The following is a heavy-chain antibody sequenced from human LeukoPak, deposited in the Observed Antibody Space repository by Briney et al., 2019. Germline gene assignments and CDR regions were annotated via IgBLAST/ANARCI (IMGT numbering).Heavy chain of an antibody. CDR2: IRYHGSDK. V-gene: IGHV3-30*02. CDR1: AFTFRSYG. D-gene: IGHD3-22*01. J-gene: IGHJ3*02. CDR3: AKKWSGDYDSSGVNDAFDI. Sequence: GGSLRLSCAASAFTFRSYGMHWVRQAPGKGLEWAAFIRYHGSDKYYADSVKDRFTISRDNSKNTLYLQMNSLRAEDTAVYYCAKKWSGDYDSSGVNDAFDIWGQGTMVTVSS.